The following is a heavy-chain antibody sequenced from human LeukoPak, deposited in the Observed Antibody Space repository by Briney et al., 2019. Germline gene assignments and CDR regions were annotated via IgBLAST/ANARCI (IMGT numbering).Heavy chain of an antibody. CDR3: ARGGKQLWVFDY. J-gene: IGHJ4*02. Sequence: GGSLRLSCAASGFTFRSYSMNWVRQAPGKELEWVSSISSSSSYIYYADSVKGRFTISRDNAKNSLYLQMNSLRAEDTAVYYCARGGKQLWVFDYWGQGTPVTVSS. V-gene: IGHV3-21*01. CDR2: ISSSSSYI. CDR1: GFTFRSYS. D-gene: IGHD5-18*01.